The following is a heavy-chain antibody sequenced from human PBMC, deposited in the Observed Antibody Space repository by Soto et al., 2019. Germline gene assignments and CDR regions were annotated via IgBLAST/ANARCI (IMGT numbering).Heavy chain of an antibody. CDR3: ARDGDPLEMATKQNLWTATAAFDI. CDR2: IWYDGSNK. V-gene: IGHV3-33*01. Sequence: GGSLRLSCAASGFTFSSYGMHWVRKAPGKGLEWVAVIWYDGSNKYYADSVKGRFTISRDNSKNTLYLQMNSLRAADTAVYYCARDGDPLEMATKQNLWTATAAFDIWGQGTMVTVSS. J-gene: IGHJ3*02. D-gene: IGHD5-12*01. CDR1: GFTFSSYG.